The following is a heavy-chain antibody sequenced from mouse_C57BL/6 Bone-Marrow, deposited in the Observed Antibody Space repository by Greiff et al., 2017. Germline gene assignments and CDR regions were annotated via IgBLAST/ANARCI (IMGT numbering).Heavy chain of an antibody. CDR1: GYTFTDYY. J-gene: IGHJ4*01. Sequence: VQLQQSGPVLVKPGASVKMSCKASGYTFTDYYMNWVKQSHGKSLEWIGVINPYNGGTSYNQQFKGKATLTVDKSSSTAYMELNSLTSEDSAVYYCARGGAGYYYAMDYWGQGTSVTVSS. CDR3: ARGGAGYYYAMDY. CDR2: INPYNGGT. V-gene: IGHV1-19*01.